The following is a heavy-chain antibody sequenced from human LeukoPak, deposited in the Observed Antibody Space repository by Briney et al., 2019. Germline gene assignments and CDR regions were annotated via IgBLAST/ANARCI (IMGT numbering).Heavy chain of an antibody. J-gene: IGHJ4*02. CDR2: IYHSGST. V-gene: IGHV4-38-2*01. CDR1: GYSISSGYY. CDR3: ARFYRAGSYSAY. D-gene: IGHD2-21*01. Sequence: SETLSLTCAVSGYSISSGYYWGWIRQPPGKGLEWIGSIYHSGSTYYNPSLKSRVTISVDTSTNQFSLKLSSVTAADTAVYYCARFYRAGSYSAYWGQGTLVTVSS.